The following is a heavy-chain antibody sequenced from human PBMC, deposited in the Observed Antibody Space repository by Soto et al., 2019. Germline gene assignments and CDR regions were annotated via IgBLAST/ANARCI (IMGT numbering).Heavy chain of an antibody. CDR1: GFTFSRST. CDR3: AKVIGAVAGTGDGLDY. V-gene: IGHV3-23*01. Sequence: LRLSCAASGFTFSRSTMSWVRHAPGRGLERVSTVNGRGDRTYYAESVKGRFTISRDNSQKMLYLQMXRVRPEDTAVYYRAKVIGAVAGTGDGLDYWSQGTFVTVAS. CDR2: VNGRGDRT. D-gene: IGHD6-19*01. J-gene: IGHJ4*02.